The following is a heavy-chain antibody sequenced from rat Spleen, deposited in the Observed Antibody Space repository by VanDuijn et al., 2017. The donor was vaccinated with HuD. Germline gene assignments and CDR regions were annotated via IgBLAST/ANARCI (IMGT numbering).Heavy chain of an antibody. CDR1: GFTFSDYN. J-gene: IGHJ3*01. V-gene: IGHV5-7*01. Sequence: EVQLVESGGGLVQPGRSLKLSCAASGFTFSDYNMAWVRQAPGRGLEWFASITNTGSRTYYPDSVKGRFTVSRDDEESTLYLQMDSLRSEDTATYFCARLGGLRNWFAYWGQGTLVTVSS. CDR2: ITNTGSRT. CDR3: ARLGGLRNWFAY. D-gene: IGHD4-3*01.